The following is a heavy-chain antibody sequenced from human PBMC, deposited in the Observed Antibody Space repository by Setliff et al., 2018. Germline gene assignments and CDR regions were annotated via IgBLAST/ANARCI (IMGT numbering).Heavy chain of an antibody. D-gene: IGHD3-10*01. CDR3: ARSGDYGSGRLSP. V-gene: IGHV4-39*07. CDR1: GGSISSSSYY. Sequence: PSETLSLTCTVSGGSISSSSYYWGWIRQPPGKGLEWIGSIYYSGSTYYNPSLKSRVTISVDTSKNQFSLRLSPVTAADTAVYYCARSGDYGSGRLSPWGQGTLVTVSS. CDR2: IYYSGST. J-gene: IGHJ5*02.